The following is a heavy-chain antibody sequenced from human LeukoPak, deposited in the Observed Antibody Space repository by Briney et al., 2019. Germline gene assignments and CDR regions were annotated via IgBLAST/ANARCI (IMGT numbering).Heavy chain of an antibody. D-gene: IGHD6-6*01. CDR2: ISSSGSYI. V-gene: IGHV3-21*01. CDR1: GVTFSSYS. J-gene: IGHJ4*02. CDR3: ASTPLRGYSSSSQAGY. Sequence: GGSLRLSCAASGVTFSSYSMNWVRQAPGKGREWVSSISSSGSYIYYADSVKGRFTISRDDAKNSLYLQMNCLRAEDTAVYYCASTPLRGYSSSSQAGYWGQGTLVTVSS.